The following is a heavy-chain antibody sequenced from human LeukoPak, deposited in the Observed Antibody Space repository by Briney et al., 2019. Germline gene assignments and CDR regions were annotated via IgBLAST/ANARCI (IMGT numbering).Heavy chain of an antibody. V-gene: IGHV3-21*01. CDR3: ATLSDYDFWSGLLYYYYYMDV. D-gene: IGHD3-3*01. Sequence: GGSLRLSCAASGFTFSSYSMNWVRQAPGKGLEWVSSISSSSSYIYYADSVKGRFTISRDKAKNSLYLQMNSLRAEDTAVYYCATLSDYDFWSGLLYYYYYMDVWGKGTTVTVSS. CDR1: GFTFSSYS. J-gene: IGHJ6*03. CDR2: ISSSSSYI.